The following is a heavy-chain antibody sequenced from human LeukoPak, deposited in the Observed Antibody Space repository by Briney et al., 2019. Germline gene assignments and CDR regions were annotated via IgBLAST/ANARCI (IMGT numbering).Heavy chain of an antibody. CDR2: ISSTSAYT. J-gene: IGHJ5*02. V-gene: IGHV3-11*06. D-gene: IGHD1-14*01. CDR1: GFTFRDDY. Sequence: PGGSLRLSCAASGFTFRDDYMSWIRLAPGKGLEWLSYISSTSAYTNYADSVRGRFTMSRDNSNNSLYLQMNGLRADDTAVYFCARYRPQGRWFDLWGQGTLVTVPS. CDR3: ARYRPQGRWFDL.